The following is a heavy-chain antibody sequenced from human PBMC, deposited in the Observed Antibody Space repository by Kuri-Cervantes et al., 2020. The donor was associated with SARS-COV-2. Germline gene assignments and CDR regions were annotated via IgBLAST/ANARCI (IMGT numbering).Heavy chain of an antibody. CDR2: SSNKVYRYTT. CDR1: GFTFSDHY. V-gene: IGHV3-72*01. CDR3: ARSLTTTYSF. D-gene: IGHD4-11*01. Sequence: LSLTCATSGFTFSDHYIDWVRQAPGKGLEWVGRSSNKVYRYTTEYATSVKGRFTISRDFSKNSLSLQMDSLITEDTAVYYCARSLTTTYSFWGQGTLVTVSS. J-gene: IGHJ1*01.